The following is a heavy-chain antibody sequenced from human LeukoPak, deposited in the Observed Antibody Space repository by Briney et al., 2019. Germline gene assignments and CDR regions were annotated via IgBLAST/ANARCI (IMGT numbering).Heavy chain of an antibody. CDR1: GFTFSNYW. CDR2: IKTDGSEK. CDR3: ATYSSLNRREFQY. Sequence: GGSLRLSYEGSGFTFSNYWMGWVRQAPGKGLQWVANIKTDGSEKYYVDSVKGRFTISRDNAKNSLYLQMNSLRVEDTAVYYCATYSSLNRREFQYWGQGTLLTVFS. J-gene: IGHJ1*01. D-gene: IGHD3-22*01. V-gene: IGHV3-7*01.